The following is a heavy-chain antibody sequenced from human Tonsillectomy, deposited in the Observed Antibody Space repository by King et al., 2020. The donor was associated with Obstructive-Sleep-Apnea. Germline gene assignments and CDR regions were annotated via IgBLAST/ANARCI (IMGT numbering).Heavy chain of an antibody. V-gene: IGHV1-8*01. CDR2: MNPYSGDT. CDR3: ARVSLYFSWAYDY. D-gene: IGHD2-8*01. J-gene: IGHJ4*02. CDR1: GYTFTSYD. Sequence: QLVQSGAEVKKPGASVKVSCKASGYTFTSYDINWVRQPSGQGLEWMGRMNPYSGDTDFAQKFQGRVSMPRNTSISTAYMELTSLTSEDTAVYYCARVSLYFSWAYDYWGQGTLVTVSP.